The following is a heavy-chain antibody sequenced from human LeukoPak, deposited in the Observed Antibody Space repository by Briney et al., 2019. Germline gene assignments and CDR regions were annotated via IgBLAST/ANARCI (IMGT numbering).Heavy chain of an antibody. CDR2: ISGSGGST. D-gene: IGHD6-13*01. CDR1: GFTFSSYA. Sequence: PGGSLRLSCAASGFTFSSYAMSWVRQAPGKGLEWVSAISGSGGSTYYADSVKGRFTISRDNSKNTLYLQMNSLRAEDTAVYYCAKAGGSSWYKNWFDPWGQGTLVTVSS. J-gene: IGHJ5*02. CDR3: AKAGGSSWYKNWFDP. V-gene: IGHV3-23*01.